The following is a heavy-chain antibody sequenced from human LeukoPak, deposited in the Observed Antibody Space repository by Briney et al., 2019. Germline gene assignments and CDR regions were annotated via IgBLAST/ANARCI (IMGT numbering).Heavy chain of an antibody. D-gene: IGHD3-22*01. Sequence: GGSLRLSCAASGFTVSSNYMSWVRQAPGKGLEWVSVIYSGGSTYYADSVKGRFTISRDNSKNTLYLQMNSLRAEDTAVYYCAREDGYYHYFDYWGQGTLSPSPQ. J-gene: IGHJ4*02. CDR3: AREDGYYHYFDY. CDR1: GFTVSSNY. CDR2: IYSGGST. V-gene: IGHV3-53*01.